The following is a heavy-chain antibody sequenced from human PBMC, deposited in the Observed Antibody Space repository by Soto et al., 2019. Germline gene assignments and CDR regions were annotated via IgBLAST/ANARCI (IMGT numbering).Heavy chain of an antibody. CDR3: AKCTTGTTAGY. Sequence: GGSLRLSCAASGFTFSSYAMSWIRQAPGKGLEWVSAISGSGGSTYYADSVEGRFTISRDNSKNTLYLQMNSLRAEDTAVYYCAKCTTGTTAGYWGRGTLVTVSS. D-gene: IGHD1-1*01. CDR1: GFTFSSYA. V-gene: IGHV3-23*01. J-gene: IGHJ4*02. CDR2: ISGSGGST.